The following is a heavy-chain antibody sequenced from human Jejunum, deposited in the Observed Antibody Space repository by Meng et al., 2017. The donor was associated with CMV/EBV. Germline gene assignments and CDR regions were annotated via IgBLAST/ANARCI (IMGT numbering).Heavy chain of an antibody. V-gene: IGHV1-3*01. Sequence: SGYTFIDYGMHWVRQAPGQRLEWMGWINGVNGNTKFSQRFQGRVTFTRDTSASTAYMELSSLRSEDTAVYYCARGLRAAAGLEASDYWGQGTLVTVSS. CDR2: INGVNGNT. J-gene: IGHJ4*02. D-gene: IGHD6-13*01. CDR3: ARGLRAAAGLEASDY. CDR1: GYTFIDYG.